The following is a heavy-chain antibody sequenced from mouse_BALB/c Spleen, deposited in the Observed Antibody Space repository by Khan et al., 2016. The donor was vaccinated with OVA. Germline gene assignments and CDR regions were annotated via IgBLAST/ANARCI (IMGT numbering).Heavy chain of an antibody. V-gene: IGHV1-7*01. CDR3: TRDRIDY. CDR2: INPTSGYT. J-gene: IGHJ2*01. CDR1: GYTFTTYW. Sequence: QMQLEESGAELAKPGASVKMSCKASGYTFTTYWMHWVKQRPGQGLEWIGYINPTSGYTDYTEKFKDRATLSADKSSSTAYMQLSSLTSEDSAINYCTRDRIDYWGQGTTLTVSS.